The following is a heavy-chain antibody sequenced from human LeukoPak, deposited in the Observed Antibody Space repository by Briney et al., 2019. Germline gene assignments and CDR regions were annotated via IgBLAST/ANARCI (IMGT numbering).Heavy chain of an antibody. CDR3: ARHDYGSGSYYDYYGMDV. CDR1: GYSISSGYY. CDR2: INHSGST. Sequence: SETLSLTCTVSGYSISSGYYWGWIRPPPGKGLEWIGEINHSGSTNYNPSLKSRVTISVDTSKNQFSLKLSSVTAADTAVYYCARHDYGSGSYYDYYGMDVWGQGTTVTVSS. V-gene: IGHV4-38-2*02. J-gene: IGHJ6*02. D-gene: IGHD3-10*01.